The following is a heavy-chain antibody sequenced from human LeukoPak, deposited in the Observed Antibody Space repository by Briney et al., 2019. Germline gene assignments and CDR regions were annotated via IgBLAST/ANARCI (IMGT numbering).Heavy chain of an antibody. CDR3: ARGIQSSFDI. Sequence: SETLSLTCTVSGGSISSGGYYWSWIRQHPGKGLEWIGHIYYSGSTYYNPSLKSRVTISVDTSKNQFSLKLSSVTAADTAVCYCARGIQSSFDIWGQGTMVTVSS. V-gene: IGHV4-31*03. D-gene: IGHD1-1*01. CDR2: IYYSGST. J-gene: IGHJ3*02. CDR1: GGSISSGGYY.